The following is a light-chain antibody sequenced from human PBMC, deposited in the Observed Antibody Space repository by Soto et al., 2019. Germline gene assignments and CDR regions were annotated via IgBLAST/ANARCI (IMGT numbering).Light chain of an antibody. V-gene: IGKV3-11*01. CDR3: RQRSNWPLT. CDR2: DAS. J-gene: IGKJ4*01. CDR1: QTVSSY. Sequence: EIVLTQSPATVSLSPGERATLSCRASQTVSSYLAWFQQKPGQAPRLLIYDASNRATGIPARFSGSGSGTDFTLTISSLEPEDFAVYYCRQRSNWPLTFGGGTKVEIK.